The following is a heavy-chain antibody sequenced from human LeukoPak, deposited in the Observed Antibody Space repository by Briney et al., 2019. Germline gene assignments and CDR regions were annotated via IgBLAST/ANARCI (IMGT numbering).Heavy chain of an antibody. CDR1: GFTFSSYG. V-gene: IGHV3-30*02. CDR2: IRYDGSNK. J-gene: IGHJ3*02. CDR3: PKERYGPARREAFDI. D-gene: IGHD1-14*01. Sequence: GGSLSLSCAASGFTFSSYGMHWVRQAPGKGLEWVAFIRYDGSNKYYADSVKGRFILFRANSKNTLHQQMNSLGADDTGVYYCPKERYGPARREAFDIWGQGTMVTVSS.